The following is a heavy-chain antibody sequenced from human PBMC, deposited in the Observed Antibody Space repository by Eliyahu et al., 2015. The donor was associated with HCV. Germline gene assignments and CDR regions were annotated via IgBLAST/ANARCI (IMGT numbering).Heavy chain of an antibody. CDR2: ISHDGSKR. CDR3: AKDDGGLDNWNYNQVIDL. J-gene: IGHJ5*02. CDR1: GFPFXTFG. V-gene: IGHV3-30*18. Sequence: QMHLVESGGGVVQPGRSLRLSCAASGFPFXTFGFPWVRQAPGKGLEGVAVISHDGSKRYYGDSVKGRFTISRDNAEKTVFLQMKSLRNDDTGVYHCAKDDGGLDNWNYNQVIDLWGHGTLVTVSS. D-gene: IGHD1-7*01.